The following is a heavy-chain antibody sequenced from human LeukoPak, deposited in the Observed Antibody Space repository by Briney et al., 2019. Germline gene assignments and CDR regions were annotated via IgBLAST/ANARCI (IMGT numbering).Heavy chain of an antibody. CDR2: IYYSGST. J-gene: IGHJ3*02. V-gene: IGHV4-59*08. D-gene: IGHD3-3*01. CDR1: ADSISSYY. Sequence: SETLSLTCTVSADSISSYYWSWIRQPPGKGLEWIGYIYYSGSTNYNPSLKSRVTISVDTSKNQFSLKLSSVTAADTAVYYCARRDYDYDDAFDIWGQGTMVTVSS. CDR3: ARRDYDYDDAFDI.